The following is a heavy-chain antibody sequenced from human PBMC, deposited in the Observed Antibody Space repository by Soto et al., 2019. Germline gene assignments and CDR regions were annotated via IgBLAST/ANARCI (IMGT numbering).Heavy chain of an antibody. J-gene: IGHJ4*02. D-gene: IGHD2-2*01. CDR3: AKEAYQLLDSYFDY. V-gene: IGHV3-23*01. CDR2: ISDSGGST. Sequence: GGSLRLSCAASGFTFSSYAMTWVRQAPGKGLEWVSAISDSGGSTYYADSVKGRFAISRDNSKNTLYMQMNSLRAEDTAVYYCAKEAYQLLDSYFDYWGQGTLVTVSS. CDR1: GFTFSSYA.